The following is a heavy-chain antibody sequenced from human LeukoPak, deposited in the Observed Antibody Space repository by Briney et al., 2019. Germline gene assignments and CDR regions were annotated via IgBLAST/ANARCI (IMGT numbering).Heavy chain of an antibody. D-gene: IGHD3-10*01. CDR1: GYTFTSYD. Sequence: SVKVSCKASGYTFTSYDINWVRQATGQGLEWMGWMNPNSGNTGYAQKFQGRVTMTRNTSISTAYMELSSLRSEDTAVYYCARGRYTMVRGVIILYYWGQGTLVTVSS. J-gene: IGHJ4*02. V-gene: IGHV1-8*01. CDR2: MNPNSGNT. CDR3: ARGRYTMVRGVIILYY.